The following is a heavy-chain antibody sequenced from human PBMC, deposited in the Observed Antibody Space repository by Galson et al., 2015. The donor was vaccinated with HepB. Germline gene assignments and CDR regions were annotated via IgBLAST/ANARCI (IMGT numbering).Heavy chain of an antibody. V-gene: IGHV2-5*02. CDR1: GFSLSTYGMG. CDR2: IYWDDDR. CDR3: AYTQWQGYMGRFDP. J-gene: IGHJ5*02. D-gene: IGHD5-18*01. Sequence: PALVKPTQTLTLTCTFSGFSLSTYGMGVGWIRQAPGKALEWLALIYWDDDRRYSPSLRSRLTITKDTSNNQVVLTMTDIDPLDTATYYCAYTQWQGYMGRFDPWGQGILVTVSS.